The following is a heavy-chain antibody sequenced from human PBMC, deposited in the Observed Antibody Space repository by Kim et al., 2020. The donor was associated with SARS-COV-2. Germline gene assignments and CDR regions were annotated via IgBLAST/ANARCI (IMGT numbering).Heavy chain of an antibody. CDR3: ARDVSTSGSFPLKY. D-gene: IGHD3-10*01. CDR1: GYTFTTYA. CDR2: INSNTGNP. Sequence: ASVKVSCKASGYTFTTYAMCWLRQAPGQRLEFMGWINSNTGNPTYAQGFTGRLVFSVDTSVRTAYLEINSLKVEDTAVYYCARDVSTSGSFPLKYWGQGTLVTVSS. J-gene: IGHJ4*02. V-gene: IGHV7-4-1*02.